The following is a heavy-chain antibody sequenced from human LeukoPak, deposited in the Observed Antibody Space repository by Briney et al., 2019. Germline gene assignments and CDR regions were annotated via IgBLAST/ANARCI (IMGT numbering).Heavy chain of an antibody. CDR1: GFTFSRYW. CDR3: ARDVRRAAAGTMKY. Sequence: GGSLRLSCAAYGFTFSRYWMHWVRQAPGKGLVWVSRINTDGSSTDYADSVKGRFTMSRDNAKNTLYLQMNSLRAEDTAVYFCARDVRRAAAGTMKYWGQGTLVTVSS. D-gene: IGHD6-13*01. CDR2: INTDGSST. V-gene: IGHV3-74*01. J-gene: IGHJ4*02.